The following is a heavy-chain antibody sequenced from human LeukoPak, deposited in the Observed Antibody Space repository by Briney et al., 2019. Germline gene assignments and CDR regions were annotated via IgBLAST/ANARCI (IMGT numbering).Heavy chain of an antibody. Sequence: GGSLRLSCAASGFTFSSYAMHWVRQAPGKGLEWVAVISYDGSNKYYADSVKGRFTIPRDNSKNTLYVQMNSLRAEDTAVYYCAREMEAFDYWGQGTLVTVSS. CDR2: ISYDGSNK. CDR1: GFTFSSYA. V-gene: IGHV3-30-3*01. CDR3: AREMEAFDY. J-gene: IGHJ4*02. D-gene: IGHD1-1*01.